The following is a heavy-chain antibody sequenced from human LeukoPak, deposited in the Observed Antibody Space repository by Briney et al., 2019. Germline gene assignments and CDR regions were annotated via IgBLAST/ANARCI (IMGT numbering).Heavy chain of an antibody. J-gene: IGHJ4*02. D-gene: IGHD3-22*01. CDR2: IYYCGST. Sequence: SETLSLTCTVSGGSISSYYWSWIRQPTGKGLEWLGYIYYCGSTNYNPSLKSRVTISVDTCKNQFSLKLSSVTAADTAVYYCARLKVITYYCDSSGYYFFDYWGQGTLVTVSS. CDR1: GGSISSYY. V-gene: IGHV4-59*08. CDR3: ARLKVITYYCDSSGYYFFDY.